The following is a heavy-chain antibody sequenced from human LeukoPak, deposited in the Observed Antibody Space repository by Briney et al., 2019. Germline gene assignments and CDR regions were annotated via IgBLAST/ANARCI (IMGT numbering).Heavy chain of an antibody. Sequence: GESLKISCKGSGYSFTSYWIGWVRQMPGKGLEWMGIIYPGDSDTRYSPSFQGRVTISADKSISTAYLQWSSLKASDTAMYYCARVGNSSRRYYYYYMDVWGKGTTVTVSS. CDR1: GYSFTSYW. J-gene: IGHJ6*03. D-gene: IGHD6-13*01. CDR2: IYPGDSDT. V-gene: IGHV5-51*01. CDR3: ARVGNSSRRYYYYYMDV.